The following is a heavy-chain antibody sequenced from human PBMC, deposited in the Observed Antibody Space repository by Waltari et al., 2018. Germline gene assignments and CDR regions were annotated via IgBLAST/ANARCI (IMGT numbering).Heavy chain of an antibody. CDR1: GLTFSSHS. CDR3: ARYPCSGGSCPLS. V-gene: IGHV3-21*01. D-gene: IGHD2-15*01. CDR2: ISSRSGYI. J-gene: IGHJ5*02. Sequence: EVQLVEAGGGLVKPGGSLRLYCEASGLTFSSHSINWVRQAPGKGLECVSSISSRSGYIYYADSVKGRFTISRHNAKNSLYLQMNSLSAEDTAVYYCARYPCSGGSCPLSWGQGTLVTVSS.